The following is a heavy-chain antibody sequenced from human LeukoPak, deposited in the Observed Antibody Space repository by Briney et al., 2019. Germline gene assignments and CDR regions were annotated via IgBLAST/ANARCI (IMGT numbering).Heavy chain of an antibody. CDR2: IYYSGST. Sequence: PSETLSLTCTVSGGSISSYYWSWIRQPPGKGLEWIGYIYYSGSTNYNPSLKSRVTISVDTSKNQFSLKLSSVTAADTAVYYCARDLKQSDYYYYGMDVWGQGTTVTVSS. J-gene: IGHJ6*02. CDR3: ARDLKQSDYYYYGMDV. D-gene: IGHD4-11*01. CDR1: GGSISSYY. V-gene: IGHV4-59*01.